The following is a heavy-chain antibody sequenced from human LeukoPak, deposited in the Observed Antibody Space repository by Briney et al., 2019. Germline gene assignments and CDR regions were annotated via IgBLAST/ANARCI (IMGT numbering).Heavy chain of an antibody. Sequence: GGSLRLSCAASGFDFSSNWMHWVRHAPGQGLVWVSRIKGDGISTNYADSVKGRFTISRDNAKNSLYLQMNSLRAEDTAVYYCARAHIVGAQSDYWGQGTLVTVSS. V-gene: IGHV3-74*01. CDR1: GFDFSSNW. D-gene: IGHD1-26*01. CDR3: ARAHIVGAQSDY. CDR2: IKGDGIST. J-gene: IGHJ4*02.